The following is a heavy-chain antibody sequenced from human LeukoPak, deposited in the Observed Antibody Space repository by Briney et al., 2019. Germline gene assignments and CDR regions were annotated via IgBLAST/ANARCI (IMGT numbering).Heavy chain of an antibody. CDR3: ARESRVFIGDGYYLDS. J-gene: IGHJ4*02. V-gene: IGHV4-4*07. D-gene: IGHD3-3*01. CDR1: GGSISNYY. CDR2: LYIGRGT. Sequence: SETLSLTCTVSGGSISNYYWSWIRQPAGKGPEWIGHLYIGRGTDYNPSLKSRVTMSVDTSKRQFSLMLTSVTAADTSIYYCARESRVFIGDGYYLDSWGPGTLITVSS.